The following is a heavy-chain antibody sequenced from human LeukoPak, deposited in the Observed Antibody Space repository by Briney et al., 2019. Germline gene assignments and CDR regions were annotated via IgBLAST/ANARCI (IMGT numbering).Heavy chain of an antibody. CDR2: IYTSGSA. Sequence: SETLSLTCTVSGGSISAYYWNWIRQPAGKGLEWIGRIYTSGSANYNPSLKSRVTMSVDTSKNQFSLRLSSVTAADTAVYYCARGHYYDFWSGYYQGWFAPWGQGTLVTVSS. D-gene: IGHD3-3*01. V-gene: IGHV4-4*07. J-gene: IGHJ5*02. CDR1: GGSISAYY. CDR3: ARGHYYDFWSGYYQGWFAP.